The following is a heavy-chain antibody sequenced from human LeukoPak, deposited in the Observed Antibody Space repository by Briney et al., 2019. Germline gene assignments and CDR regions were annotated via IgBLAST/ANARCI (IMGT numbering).Heavy chain of an antibody. CDR3: ARAAGYSSGWYELDY. D-gene: IGHD6-19*01. V-gene: IGHV3-30-3*01. CDR2: ISNDGGSK. J-gene: IGHJ4*02. CDR1: AFTFSTYA. Sequence: GGSLRLSCAASAFTFSTYAMHWVRQAPGKGLEWVAVISNDGGSKYYADSVKGRFTISRDNSKNTLYLQMNSLRAEDTAVYYCARAAGYSSGWYELDYWGQGTLVTVSS.